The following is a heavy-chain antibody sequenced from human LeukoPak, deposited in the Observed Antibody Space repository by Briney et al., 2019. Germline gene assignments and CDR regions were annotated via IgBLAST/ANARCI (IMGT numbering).Heavy chain of an antibody. CDR2: IIPMFGAT. D-gene: IGHD6-19*01. Sequence: GASVKVCCKASADTFKSFAITGVREAPGQGLEWMGGIIPMFGATSYAQKFQGRVTITADKSTSTASMELSSLKSDDAAVYYCARVPAMAFISYIDYWGQGTLVTVSS. J-gene: IGHJ4*02. CDR3: ARVPAMAFISYIDY. V-gene: IGHV1-69*06. CDR1: ADTFKSFA.